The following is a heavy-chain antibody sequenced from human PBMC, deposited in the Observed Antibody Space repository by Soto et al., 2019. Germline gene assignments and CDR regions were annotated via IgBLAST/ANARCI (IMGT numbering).Heavy chain of an antibody. CDR1: GFTFSSYA. CDR2: ISGGGITT. CDR3: AKQFSYASSGWSEGTFFDY. V-gene: IGHV3-23*01. J-gene: IGHJ4*02. D-gene: IGHD6-19*01. Sequence: GGSLRLSCAASGFTFSSYAMSWVRQAPGKGLEWVSVISGGGITTYYADSVKGRFAISRHNSKNTLLLQMNSLRAEDTALYYCAKQFSYASSGWSEGTFFDYWGQGTLVTVSS.